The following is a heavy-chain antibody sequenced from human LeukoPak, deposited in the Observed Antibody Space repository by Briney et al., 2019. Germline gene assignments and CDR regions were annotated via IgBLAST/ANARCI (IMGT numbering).Heavy chain of an antibody. D-gene: IGHD1-26*01. CDR2: ISYDGSNK. Sequence: GGSLRLSCAASGFTFSSYGMHWVRQAPGKGLEWVAVISYDGSNKYYADSVKGRFTISRDNSKNTLYLQMNSLRAEDTAVYYCALVGSSLYFDYWGQGTLVTVSS. CDR1: GFTFSSYG. V-gene: IGHV3-30*03. CDR3: ALVGSSLYFDY. J-gene: IGHJ4*02.